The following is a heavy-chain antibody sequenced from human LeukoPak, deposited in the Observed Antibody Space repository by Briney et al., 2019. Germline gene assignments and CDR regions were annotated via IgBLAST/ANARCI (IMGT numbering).Heavy chain of an antibody. D-gene: IGHD2-15*01. Sequence: PSETLSLTCIISGGSISSYYWSWIRQPPGKGLEWIGYIYSSGSTNYNPSLKSRVTISVDTSKNQFSLKLSSVTAADTAVYYCARVGGRDSHYYYYMDVWGKGTTVTVSS. V-gene: IGHV4-59*01. CDR2: IYSSGST. CDR3: ARVGGRDSHYYYYMDV. J-gene: IGHJ6*03. CDR1: GGSISSYY.